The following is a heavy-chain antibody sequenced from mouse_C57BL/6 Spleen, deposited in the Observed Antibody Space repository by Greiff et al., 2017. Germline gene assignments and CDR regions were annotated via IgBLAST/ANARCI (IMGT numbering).Heavy chain of an antibody. D-gene: IGHD4-1*01. V-gene: IGHV1-72*01. CDR3: ARYWPWDEDAMDY. CDR2: IAPNSGGT. Sequence: VQLQQPGAELVKPGASVKLSCKASGYTFTSYWMHWVKQRPGRGLAWIGRIAPNSGGTKYNEKFKSKATLTVDKPSSTAYMQLSSLTSEDSAVYYCARYWPWDEDAMDYWGQGTSVTVSS. J-gene: IGHJ4*01. CDR1: GYTFTSYW.